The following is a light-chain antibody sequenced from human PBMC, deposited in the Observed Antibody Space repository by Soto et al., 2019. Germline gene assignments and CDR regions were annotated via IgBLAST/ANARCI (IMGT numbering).Light chain of an antibody. CDR1: STDVGGYNY. CDR3: GSYASTDTPFV. J-gene: IGLJ1*01. V-gene: IGLV2-14*01. CDR2: EVT. Sequence: QSVLAQPSSVSGSPGQSITISCTGTSTDVGGYNYVSWYQHHSGKAPKLLIYEVTNRPSGISDRFSGSKSVNTASLTISGIQAEDESDYYWGSYASTDTPFVFGTGTKVTVL.